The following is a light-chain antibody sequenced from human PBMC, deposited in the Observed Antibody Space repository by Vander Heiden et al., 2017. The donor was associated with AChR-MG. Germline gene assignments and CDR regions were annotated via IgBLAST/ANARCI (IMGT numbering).Light chain of an antibody. V-gene: IGLV2-14*03. Sequence: QSALTQPASVSGSPGQSITISCTGTSSDVGGYNFVSWYQQHPGKAPKLVIYDVNKRPSGVSNRFAGSKSGNTASLTISGLQAEDEAHYYCSSYSSSTTLYVFGTGTRVTVL. CDR2: DVN. J-gene: IGLJ1*01. CDR1: SSDVGGYNF. CDR3: SSYSSSTTLYV.